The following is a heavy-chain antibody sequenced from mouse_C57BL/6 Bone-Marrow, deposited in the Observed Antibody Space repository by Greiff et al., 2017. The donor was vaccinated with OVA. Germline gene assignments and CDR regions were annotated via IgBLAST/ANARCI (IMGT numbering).Heavy chain of an antibody. Sequence: EVMLVESGGGLVQPGGSLKLSCAASGFTFSDYGMAWVRQAPRKGPEWVAIISNLAYSIYYADTVKGRYTISRENAKNTLYLEMSSLRSDDTAMYYCARHYYGGSFDYWGQGTTLTVSS. D-gene: IGHD1-1*01. CDR2: ISNLAYSI. CDR1: GFTFSDYG. V-gene: IGHV5-15*01. J-gene: IGHJ2*01. CDR3: ARHYYGGSFDY.